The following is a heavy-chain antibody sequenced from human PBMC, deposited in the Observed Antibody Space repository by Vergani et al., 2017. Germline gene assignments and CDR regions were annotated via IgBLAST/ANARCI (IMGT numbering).Heavy chain of an antibody. J-gene: IGHJ2*01. CDR3: AIERVEIQPEQDWYFDL. Sequence: QVQLQESGPGMVKPSETLYLTCTVSGGSISSYYWSWIRQPPGKGLEWIGYIYTSGSTNYNPSLKSRVTMSVDTSKNQFSLKLSSVTAADTAVYYCAIERVEIQPEQDWYFDLWGRGTLVTVSS. CDR1: GGSISSYY. CDR2: IYTSGST. D-gene: IGHD5-18*01. V-gene: IGHV4-4*08.